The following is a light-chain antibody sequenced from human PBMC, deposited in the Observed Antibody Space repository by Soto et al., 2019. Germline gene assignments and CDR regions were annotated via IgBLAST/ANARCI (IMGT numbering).Light chain of an antibody. CDR2: EVT. CDR3: SSYTNIKTRACV. V-gene: IGLV2-14*01. Sequence: QSALAQPASVSGSPGQSITISCTGTSGDIGSYNRVSWYQQHPGKAPKLIIYEVTDRPSGVSNRFSGSKSGNTASLTIFGLQAEDEAEYYCSSYTNIKTRACVFGTGTKVTVL. CDR1: SGDIGSYNR. J-gene: IGLJ1*01.